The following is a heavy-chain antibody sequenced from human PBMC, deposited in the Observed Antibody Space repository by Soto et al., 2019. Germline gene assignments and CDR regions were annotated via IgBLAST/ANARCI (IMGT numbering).Heavy chain of an antibody. CDR3: ARAECSSPDCLTAYYSYGLDV. J-gene: IGHJ6*02. CDR1: GFTFSNFE. V-gene: IGHV3-48*03. CDR2: INTAGSTK. D-gene: IGHD3-9*01. Sequence: PWWSLRLSFASSGFTFSNFEMHWVRQAPGKGLEWVSYINTAGSTKYYAESVKGRFTISRDNARNSLFLQMNSLRAEDTAVYYCARAECSSPDCLTAYYSYGLDVWGQGSTVTVSS.